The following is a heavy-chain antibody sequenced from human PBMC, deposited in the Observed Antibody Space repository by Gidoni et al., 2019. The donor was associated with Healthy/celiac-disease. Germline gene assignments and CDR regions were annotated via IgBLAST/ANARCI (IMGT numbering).Heavy chain of an antibody. CDR2: ISWNSGSI. Sequence: EVQLVESGGGLVQPGRSLRLSCAASGFTFDDYAMHWVRQAPGKGLEWVSGISWNSGSIGYADSVKGRFTISRDNAKNSLYLQMNSLRAEDTALYYCAKDVVDGYTLGYFDYWGQGTLVTVSS. CDR3: AKDVVDGYTLGYFDY. J-gene: IGHJ4*02. V-gene: IGHV3-9*01. D-gene: IGHD5-12*01. CDR1: GFTFDDYA.